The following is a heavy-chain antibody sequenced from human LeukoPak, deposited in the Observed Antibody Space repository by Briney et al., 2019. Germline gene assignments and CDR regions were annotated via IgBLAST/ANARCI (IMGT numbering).Heavy chain of an antibody. V-gene: IGHV1-18*01. D-gene: IGHD5-24*01. J-gene: IGHJ4*02. CDR1: GYTFTSYD. Sequence: ASVKVSCKASGYTFTSYDINWVRQATGQGLEWMGWMNPNSGNTNYAQKLQGRVTMTTETSTSTAYMELRSLRSDDTAVYYCARAGWLQYYYFDYWGQGTLVTVSS. CDR2: MNPNSGNT. CDR3: ARAGWLQYYYFDY.